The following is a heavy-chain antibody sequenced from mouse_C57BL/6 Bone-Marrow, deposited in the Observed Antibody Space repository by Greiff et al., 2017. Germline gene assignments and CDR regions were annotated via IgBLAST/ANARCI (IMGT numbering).Heavy chain of an antibody. CDR3: TPYGSSYVGPWFAY. CDR2: IDPENGDT. Sequence: EVKLVESGAELVRPGASVKLSCTASGFNIKDDYMHWVKQRPEQGLEWIGWIDPENGDTEYASKFQGKAPITADTSSNTAYLQLSSLTSEDTAAYYCTPYGSSYVGPWFAYWGQGTLVTVSA. V-gene: IGHV14-4*01. CDR1: GFNIKDDY. J-gene: IGHJ3*01. D-gene: IGHD1-1*01.